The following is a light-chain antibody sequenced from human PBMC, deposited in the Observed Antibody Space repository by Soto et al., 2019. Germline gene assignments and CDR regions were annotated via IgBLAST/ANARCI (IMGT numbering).Light chain of an antibody. CDR3: SSHAGCNHWGV. Sequence: QSVLTQPPSASGSPGQSVTISCTGTSSDVGAYNLVSWYQQHPGKAPKLMIYEVSKRPSGVPDRFSGSKSGNTASLTVSGLQADDEADYFCSSHAGCNHWGVFGGGTQLTVL. V-gene: IGLV2-8*01. J-gene: IGLJ3*02. CDR1: SSDVGAYNL. CDR2: EVS.